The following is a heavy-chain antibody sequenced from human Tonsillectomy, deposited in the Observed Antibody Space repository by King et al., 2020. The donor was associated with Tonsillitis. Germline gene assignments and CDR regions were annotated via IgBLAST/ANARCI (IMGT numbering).Heavy chain of an antibody. CDR2: IYPGDSDT. V-gene: IGHV5-51*03. CDR1: GYTFARFW. D-gene: IGHD7-27*01. Sequence: QLVQSGAEVKKPGESLKISCQGSGYTFARFWIGWVRQMPGKGLEWMGLIYPGDSDTRYSPSFQGQVTISTDKSTSVAYLQWSSLEASDTAMYFCARLVRSGEPVRGYYSMDVWGKGTSVTVSS. J-gene: IGHJ6*04. CDR3: ARLVRSGEPVRGYYSMDV.